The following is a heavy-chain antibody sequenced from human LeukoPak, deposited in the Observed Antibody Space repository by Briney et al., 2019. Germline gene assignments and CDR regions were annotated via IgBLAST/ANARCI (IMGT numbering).Heavy chain of an antibody. CDR3: ARDAGATAY. J-gene: IGHJ4*02. CDR2: IHYSGST. Sequence: SETLSLTCTVSGVSMSSDYWTWIRQPPGKGLEWIGYIHYSGSTSYNPSLKSRVTISVDTSKNQFSLKLTSVTPADTAVYYCARDAGATAYWGQGALVTVSS. CDR1: GVSMSSDY. V-gene: IGHV4-59*01. D-gene: IGHD4/OR15-4a*01.